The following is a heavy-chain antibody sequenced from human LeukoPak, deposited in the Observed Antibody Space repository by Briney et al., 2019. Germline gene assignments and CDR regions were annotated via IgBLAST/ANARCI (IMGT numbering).Heavy chain of an antibody. D-gene: IGHD3-10*01. CDR1: GYTFTSYG. V-gene: IGHV1-18*01. CDR2: ISAYNGNT. CDR3: ARDRITMVRGVTTEGNWFDP. Sequence: ASVKVSCKASGYTFTSYGISWVRQAPGQGLEWMGWISAYNGNTNYAQKLQGRVTMTRDTSTSTVYMELSSLRSEDTAVYYCARDRITMVRGVTTEGNWFDPWGQGTLVTVSS. J-gene: IGHJ5*02.